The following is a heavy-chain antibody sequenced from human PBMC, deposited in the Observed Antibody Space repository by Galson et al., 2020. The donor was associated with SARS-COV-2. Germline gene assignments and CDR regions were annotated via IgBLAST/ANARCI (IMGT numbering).Heavy chain of an antibody. J-gene: IGHJ4*02. Sequence: GGSLRLSCAASGFTFSTYWMTWVRQAPGKGLEWVANIKQDGTEKYYVDSVKGRFTISRDNTKNSLYLQMNSLRAEDTAVYFCARDHYDYVWGSYRATFDYWGQGTLVTVSS. D-gene: IGHD3-16*02. CDR1: GFTFSTYW. V-gene: IGHV3-7*01. CDR3: ARDHYDYVWGSYRATFDY. CDR2: IKQDGTEK.